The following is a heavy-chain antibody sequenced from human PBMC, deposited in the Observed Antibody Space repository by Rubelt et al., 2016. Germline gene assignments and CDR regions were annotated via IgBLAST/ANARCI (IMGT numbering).Heavy chain of an antibody. J-gene: IGHJ4*02. V-gene: IGHV3-9*01. CDR2: ISWNSGSI. CDR3: AIQTDYGGNY. D-gene: IGHD4-23*01. Sequence: GISWNSGSIGYADSVKGRFTISRDNAKNSLYLQMNSLRAEDTAVYYCAIQTDYGGNYWGQGTLVTVSS.